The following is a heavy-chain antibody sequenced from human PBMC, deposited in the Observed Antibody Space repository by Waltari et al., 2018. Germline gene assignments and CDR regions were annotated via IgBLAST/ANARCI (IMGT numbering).Heavy chain of an antibody. J-gene: IGHJ4*02. CDR3: ARLSYYDSSGYIPDY. V-gene: IGHV5-10-1*03. CDR1: GSSFTSYW. CDR2: IDPSESYT. Sequence: EVQLVQSGAEVKKPGESLRISCKGAGSSFTSYWISCVRQMPGKGVEWMGRIDPSESYTNYSPSFQGHVTISADKSISTAYLQWSSLKASDTAMYYCARLSYYDSSGYIPDYWGQGTLVTVSS. D-gene: IGHD3-22*01.